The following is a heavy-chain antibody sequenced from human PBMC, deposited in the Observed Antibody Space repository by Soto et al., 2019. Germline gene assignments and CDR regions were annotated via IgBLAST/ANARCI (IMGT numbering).Heavy chain of an antibody. CDR2: IYYSGST. CDR3: ARVSRVLEGYCSGGSCPPWRAFDI. Sequence: SETLSLTCTASGGSISSYYWSWIRQPPGKGLEWIGYIYYSGSTNYNPSLKSRVTISVDTSKNQFSLKLSSVTAADTAVYYCARVSRVLEGYCSGGSCPPWRAFDIWGQGTMVTVSS. V-gene: IGHV4-59*01. D-gene: IGHD2-15*01. J-gene: IGHJ3*02. CDR1: GGSISSYY.